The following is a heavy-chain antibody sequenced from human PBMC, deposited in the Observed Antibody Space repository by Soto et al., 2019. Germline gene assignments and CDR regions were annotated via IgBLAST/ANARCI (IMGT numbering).Heavy chain of an antibody. CDR1: GFTFSDYY. D-gene: IGHD1-26*01. Sequence: QVQLVESGGGLVKPGGSLRLSCAASGFTFSDYYMTWIRQAPGKGLEWVSYISSSSSYTNYADSVKGRFTISRDNAKNSLYLQMNSLSAEDTAVYYCASGPGAPDAFAIWRQGTIVTVSS. V-gene: IGHV3-11*05. J-gene: IGHJ3*02. CDR2: ISSSSSYT. CDR3: ASGPGAPDAFAI.